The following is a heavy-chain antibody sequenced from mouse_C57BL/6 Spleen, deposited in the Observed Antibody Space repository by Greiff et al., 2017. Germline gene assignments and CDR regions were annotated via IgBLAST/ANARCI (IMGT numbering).Heavy chain of an antibody. CDR3: ARNKDYAMDY. CDR2: IDPSDSYT. Sequence: VQLQQPGAELVMPGASVKLSCKASGYTFTSYWMHWVKQRPGQGLEWIGEIDPSDSYTNYNQKFKGKSTLTVDKSSSTAYMQLSSLTSEDSAVYYCARNKDYAMDYWGQGTSVTVAS. CDR1: GYTFTSYW. V-gene: IGHV1-69*01. J-gene: IGHJ4*01.